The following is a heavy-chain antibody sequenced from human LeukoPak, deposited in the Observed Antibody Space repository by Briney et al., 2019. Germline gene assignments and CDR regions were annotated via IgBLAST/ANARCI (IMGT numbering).Heavy chain of an antibody. CDR1: GGSISSYY. D-gene: IGHD3-10*01. CDR2: IYTSGST. CDR3: AGIMVRGPNLKFDY. Sequence: SSETLSLTCTVSGGSISSYYWSWIRQPAGKGLEWIGRIYTSGSTNYNPSLKSRVTISVDTSKNQFSLKLSSVTAADTAVYYCAGIMVRGPNLKFDYWGQGTLVTVSS. V-gene: IGHV4-4*07. J-gene: IGHJ4*02.